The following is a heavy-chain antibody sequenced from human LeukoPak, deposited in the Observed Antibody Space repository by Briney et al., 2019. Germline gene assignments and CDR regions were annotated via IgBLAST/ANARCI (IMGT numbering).Heavy chain of an antibody. J-gene: IGHJ4*02. Sequence: GGSLRLSCAASGFTVSSNYMSWVRQAPGKGLEWVSVIYSGGSTYYADSVKGRFTISRDKSKNTLYLQMNSLRAEDTAVYYCARDRPYGSVDYWGQGTLVTVSS. CDR3: ARDRPYGSVDY. CDR2: IYSGGST. CDR1: GFTVSSNY. V-gene: IGHV3-66*01. D-gene: IGHD4-11*01.